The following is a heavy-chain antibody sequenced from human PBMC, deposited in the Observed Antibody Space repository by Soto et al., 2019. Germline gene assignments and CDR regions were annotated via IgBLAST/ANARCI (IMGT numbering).Heavy chain of an antibody. Sequence: GGLMIPWSGAAGGTLVGCSMHRVRTEPGKGLDWVALVSYDGSSEHYADSVKGRFTISRDNSKNTVYLQMNSLRAEDAAVYYCAMGGTGIVTNCFDPWGQGTLVTVS. CDR3: AMGGTGIVTNCFDP. D-gene: IGHD1-26*01. J-gene: IGHJ5*02. CDR1: GGTLVGCS. V-gene: IGHV3-30-3*01. CDR2: VSYDGSSE.